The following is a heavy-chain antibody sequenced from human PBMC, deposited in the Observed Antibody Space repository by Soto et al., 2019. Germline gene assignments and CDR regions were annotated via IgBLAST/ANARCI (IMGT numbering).Heavy chain of an antibody. V-gene: IGHV3-23*01. J-gene: IGHJ4*02. D-gene: IGHD4-4*01. Sequence: PGESLRLSCAASGITFSMYAMSWVRQAPGKGLEWVSAISGSGGMTYYADSVKGRFTISRDNSKNTLYLQMSSLRADDTAVYYCAKGWGFSNYYFDYWGQGTLVTVSS. CDR3: AKGWGFSNYYFDY. CDR2: ISGSGGMT. CDR1: GITFSMYA.